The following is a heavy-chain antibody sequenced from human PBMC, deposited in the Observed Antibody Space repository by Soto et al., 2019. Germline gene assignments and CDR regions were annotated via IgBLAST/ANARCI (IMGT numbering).Heavy chain of an antibody. CDR2: IIANTDNT. D-gene: IGHD3-16*01. V-gene: IGHV1-18*01. J-gene: IGHJ5*02. Sequence: ASVKVSCKASGGTFSSYAISWVRQAPGQGLEWMGWIIANTDNTNYAQKFQGRVTMTTDTSTSTAYMELRSLRSDDTAVYYCARDYVLVVNLFDPWGQGTLVTVSS. CDR3: ARDYVLVVNLFDP. CDR1: GGTFSSYA.